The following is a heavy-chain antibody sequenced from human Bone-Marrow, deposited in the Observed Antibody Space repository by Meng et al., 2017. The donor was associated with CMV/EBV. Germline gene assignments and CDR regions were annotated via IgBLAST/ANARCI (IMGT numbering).Heavy chain of an antibody. Sequence: GGSLRLSCAASGFTVSNNYMSWVRQAPGKGLEWVAVIRYDASNKYYRDSVKGRFTISRDNSKNTLYLQMNSLRAEDTAVYYCAKDQVVVVPALYSYYGLDVWGQGTTVTVSS. CDR3: AKDQVVVVPALYSYYGLDV. CDR2: IRYDASNK. V-gene: IGHV3-30*02. CDR1: GFTVSNNY. D-gene: IGHD2-2*01. J-gene: IGHJ6*02.